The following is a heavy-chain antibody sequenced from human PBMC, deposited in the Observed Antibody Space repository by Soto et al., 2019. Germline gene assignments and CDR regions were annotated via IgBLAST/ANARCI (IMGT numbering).Heavy chain of an antibody. D-gene: IGHD6-13*01. CDR1: GFTFSSYS. CDR3: ARSPPGTLRYFDY. CDR2: ISSSSSYI. Sequence: GWSLRLSCAASGFTFSSYSMNWVRQAPGKGLEWVSSISSSSSYIYYADSVKGRFTISRDNAKNSLYLQMNSLRAEDTAVYYCARSPPGTLRYFDYWGQGTLVTVSS. V-gene: IGHV3-21*01. J-gene: IGHJ4*02.